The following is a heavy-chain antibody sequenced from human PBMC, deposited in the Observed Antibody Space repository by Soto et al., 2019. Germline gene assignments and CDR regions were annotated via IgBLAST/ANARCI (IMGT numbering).Heavy chain of an antibody. J-gene: IGHJ5*02. V-gene: IGHV4-39*01. Sequence: SETLSLTCGVSGGSFGSSAYYWGWIRQAPGKGLEWIGSINYSGSTYYNPSLKSRVTISVDTSRNQFSLKLSSVTAADTALYYCSRRAPEGFDPWGQGTLVTVSS. CDR2: INYSGST. CDR3: SRRAPEGFDP. CDR1: GGSFGSSAYY.